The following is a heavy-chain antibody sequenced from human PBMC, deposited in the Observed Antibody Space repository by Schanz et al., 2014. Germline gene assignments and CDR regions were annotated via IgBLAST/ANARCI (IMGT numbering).Heavy chain of an antibody. Sequence: QVQLVQSGAEVKKPGASVKVSCKASGYTLTAYYMHWVRQAPGQGLEWMGWINPDSGGTNYAQKFQGRVTMTRDMSINTAYMELSRLRSDDSAVYYCTTQQLGSHYLYGMDVWGQGTTVTVSS. CDR3: TTQQLGSHYLYGMDV. D-gene: IGHD6-13*01. J-gene: IGHJ6*02. CDR2: INPDSGGT. V-gene: IGHV1-2*02. CDR1: GYTLTAYY.